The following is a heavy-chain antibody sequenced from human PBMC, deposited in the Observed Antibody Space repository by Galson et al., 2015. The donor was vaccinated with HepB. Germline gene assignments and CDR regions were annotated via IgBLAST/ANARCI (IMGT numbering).Heavy chain of an antibody. Sequence: QSGAEVKKPGESLKISCEGSGYSFANDWIGWVRQMPGKGLELMGFIYPDDSDVRYSPSFRGQVTISVDKSISTVFLQCGSLKASDSGIYYCARGSVSMPHYFYGMDVWGQGTTVSVSS. CDR2: IYPDDSDV. CDR1: GYSFANDW. CDR3: ARGSVSMPHYFYGMDV. D-gene: IGHD2/OR15-2a*01. J-gene: IGHJ6*02. V-gene: IGHV5-51*01.